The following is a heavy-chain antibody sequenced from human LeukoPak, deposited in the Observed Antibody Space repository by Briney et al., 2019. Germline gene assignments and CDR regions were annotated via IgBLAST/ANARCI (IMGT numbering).Heavy chain of an antibody. CDR2: IRSKAYGGTT. D-gene: IGHD3-22*01. J-gene: IGHJ4*02. V-gene: IGHV3-49*03. CDR1: GFTFGDYA. Sequence: GGSLRLSXTASGFTFGDYAMSWFRQAPGKGLEWVGFIRSKAYGGTTEYAASVKGRFTISRDDSKSIAYLQMNSLKTEDTAVYYCTRSYYYDSSGTAGYWGQGTPVTVSS. CDR3: TRSYYYDSSGTAGY.